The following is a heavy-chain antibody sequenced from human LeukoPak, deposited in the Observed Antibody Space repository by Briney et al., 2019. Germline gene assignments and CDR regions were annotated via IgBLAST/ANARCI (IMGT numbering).Heavy chain of an antibody. CDR1: GFTFSSYG. J-gene: IGHJ3*02. V-gene: IGHV3-30*18. CDR2: ISYDGSNK. CDR3: ANFPFDAFDI. Sequence: GGSLRLSCAASGFTFSSYGMHWVRQAPGKGLEWVAVISYDGSNKYYADSVKGRFTISRDNSKNTLYLQMNSLRAEDAAVYYCANFPFDAFDIWGQGTMVTLSS.